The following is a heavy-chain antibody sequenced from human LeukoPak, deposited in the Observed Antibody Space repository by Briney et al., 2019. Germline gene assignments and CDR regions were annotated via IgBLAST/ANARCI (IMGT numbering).Heavy chain of an antibody. CDR1: GGSISSYY. CDR2: IYTSGST. V-gene: IGHV4-4*07. Sequence: SETLSLTCTVSGGSISSYYWNWIRQPAGKGLEWIGHIYTSGSTNYNPSLKSRVTMSVDTSKNQFSLKLGSVTAADTAVYYCARASRGATVAFDIWGQGTMVTVSS. CDR3: ARASRGATVAFDI. D-gene: IGHD1-26*01. J-gene: IGHJ3*02.